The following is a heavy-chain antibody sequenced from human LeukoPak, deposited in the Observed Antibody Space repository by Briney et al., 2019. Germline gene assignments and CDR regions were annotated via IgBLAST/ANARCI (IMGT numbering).Heavy chain of an antibody. CDR2: FTPIFGKA. CDR3: ARVPTLGIYYYYHYMDV. J-gene: IGHJ6*03. V-gene: IGHV1-69*01. Sequence: GSRWRSSGKALRCTSTAYAITGWRRPPGQGLGGWGGFTPIFGKANYAQKFQGRVTITADESTSTAYMELRSLRSDDTAVYYCARVPTLGIYYYYHYMDVWGKGTTVTVSS. D-gene: IGHD7-27*01. CDR1: RCTSTAYA.